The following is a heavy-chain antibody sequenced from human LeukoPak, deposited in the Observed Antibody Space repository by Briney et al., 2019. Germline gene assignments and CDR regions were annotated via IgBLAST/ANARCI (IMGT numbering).Heavy chain of an antibody. CDR3: ARHWFSGSYYPRYDV. J-gene: IGHJ4*02. V-gene: IGHV4-34*01. Sequence: SETLSLTCAVYGGSFSGYYWSWIRQPPGKGLEWIGEINHSGSTNYNPSLKSRVTISVDTSKNQFSLKLTSVTAADTAVYYCARHWFSGSYYPRYDVWGQGTLVTVSS. CDR2: INHSGST. D-gene: IGHD1-26*01. CDR1: GGSFSGYY.